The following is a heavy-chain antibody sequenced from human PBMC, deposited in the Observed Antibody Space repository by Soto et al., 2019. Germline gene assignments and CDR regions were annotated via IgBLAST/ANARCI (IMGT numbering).Heavy chain of an antibody. CDR1: GFSFDDYA. Sequence: EVQLVESGGGLLQPGRSLRLSCAASGFSFDDYAMHWVRQAPGKGLEWVSGISWNSGNIGYADSVKGRLTISRDNAKNSLYLQMNSLRAEDTALYYCAILDKGGMDVWGQGTTVTVSS. D-gene: IGHD2-2*03. CDR2: ISWNSGNI. CDR3: AILDKGGMDV. J-gene: IGHJ6*02. V-gene: IGHV3-9*01.